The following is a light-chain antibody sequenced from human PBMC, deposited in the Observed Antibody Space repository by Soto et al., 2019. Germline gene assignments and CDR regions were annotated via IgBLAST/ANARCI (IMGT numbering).Light chain of an antibody. CDR3: AAWDDSLNGSWV. CDR1: SSNIGSTT. Sequence: QSVLTQPPSASGTPGQRVTISCSGSSSNIGSTTVNWYQQLPGTAPKLLIYSNNQRPSGVPDRFSGSKSGTSASLAISGLQSEDEADYYCAAWDDSLNGSWVFGGGTKLTVL. CDR2: SNN. J-gene: IGLJ3*02. V-gene: IGLV1-44*01.